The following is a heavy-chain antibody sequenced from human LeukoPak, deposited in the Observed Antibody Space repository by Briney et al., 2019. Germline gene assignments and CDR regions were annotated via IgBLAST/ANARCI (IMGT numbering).Heavy chain of an antibody. CDR3: ARGNYVYRWGSGSYDAFDI. CDR2: INPNSGGT. Sequence: ASVKVSCKASGYTFTGYYMHWVRQAPGQGLEWMGWINPNSGGTNYAQKFQGRVTMTRDTSISTAYMELSRLRSDDTAVYYCARGNYVYRWGSGSYDAFDIWGQGTMVTVSS. D-gene: IGHD3-10*01. J-gene: IGHJ3*02. CDR1: GYTFTGYY. V-gene: IGHV1-2*02.